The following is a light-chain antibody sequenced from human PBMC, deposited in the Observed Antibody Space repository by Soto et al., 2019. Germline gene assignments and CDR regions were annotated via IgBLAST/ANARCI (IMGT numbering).Light chain of an antibody. Sequence: EIVLTQSKATLSLSPGERATLSCRASQSVSSYLAWYQQKPGQAPRLLIYDASNRATGIPARFSGSGSGTEFTLTISSLQSEDFGVYYCQQYNDWFSITFGQGTRLAIK. J-gene: IGKJ5*01. V-gene: IGKV3-11*01. CDR3: QQYNDWFSIT. CDR2: DAS. CDR1: QSVSSY.